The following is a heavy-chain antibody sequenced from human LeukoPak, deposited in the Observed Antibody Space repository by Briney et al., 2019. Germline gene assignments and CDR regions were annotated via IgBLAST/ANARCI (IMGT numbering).Heavy chain of an antibody. CDR2: ISASGGTT. D-gene: IGHD1-1*01. CDR3: ARDKGLEWPADY. V-gene: IGHV3-23*01. J-gene: IGHJ4*02. Sequence: QSGGSLRLSCAASGFPFTNYAIEWVRQAPGKGLEWVSGISASGGTTHYADSVKGRFTISRDNAKNILHLQMNSLRLDDTAVYYCARDKGLEWPADYWGQGILVAVSS. CDR1: GFPFTNYA.